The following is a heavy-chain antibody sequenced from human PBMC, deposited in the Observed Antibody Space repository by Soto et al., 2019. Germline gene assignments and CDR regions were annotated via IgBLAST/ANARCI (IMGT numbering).Heavy chain of an antibody. J-gene: IGHJ4*02. CDR3: AKDIGQWVAVAGRGPY. CDR2: ISYDGSNK. V-gene: IGHV3-30*18. CDR1: GFTFSSYG. Sequence: QVQLVESGGGVVQPGRSLRLSCAASGFTFSSYGMHWVRQAPGKGLEWVAIISYDGSNKYYADSVKGRFTISRDNSKNTLYIQMNSLRAEDTAVYYCAKDIGQWVAVAGRGPYWGQGTLVTVSS. D-gene: IGHD6-19*01.